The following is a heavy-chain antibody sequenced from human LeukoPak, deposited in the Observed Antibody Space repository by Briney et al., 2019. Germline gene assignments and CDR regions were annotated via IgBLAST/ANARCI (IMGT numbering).Heavy chain of an antibody. J-gene: IGHJ4*02. V-gene: IGHV3-7*04. Sequence: GSLRLSCAASGFTFSSSWMSWVRQAPGKGQERVANIQQDGSEKYYVDSVKGRVTISRENAKNSQYLQMNSLRAEGTAVYYCATETTVTTFDYWGQGALVTVSS. CDR1: GFTFSSSW. CDR3: ATETTVTTFDY. D-gene: IGHD4-17*01. CDR2: IQQDGSEK.